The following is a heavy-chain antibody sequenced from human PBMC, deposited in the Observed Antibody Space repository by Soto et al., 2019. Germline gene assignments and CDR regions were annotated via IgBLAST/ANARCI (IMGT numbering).Heavy chain of an antibody. CDR3: AKGRYSTSSPYYFDY. CDR1: GFTFDDYA. D-gene: IGHD6-6*01. CDR2: ISWNSGSI. J-gene: IGHJ4*02. V-gene: IGHV3-9*01. Sequence: EVQLVESGGGLVQPGRSLRLSCAASGFTFDDYAMHWVRQAPGKGLEWVSGISWNSGSIGYADSFKGRFTISRDNAKNSLYLQMNSLRAEDTALYYCAKGRYSTSSPYYFDYCGQGTLVTVSS.